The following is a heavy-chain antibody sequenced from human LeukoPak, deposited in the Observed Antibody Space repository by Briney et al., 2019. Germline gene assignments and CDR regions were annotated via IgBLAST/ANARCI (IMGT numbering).Heavy chain of an antibody. Sequence: KPSETLSLTCAVYGGSFSGYYWSWIRQPPGKGLEWIGEINHSGSTNYNPSLKSRVTISVDTSKNQFSLKLSSVTAADTAVYYCARHTSDGGNSAFGYWGQGTLVTVSS. CDR2: INHSGST. D-gene: IGHD4-23*01. CDR3: ARHTSDGGNSAFGY. CDR1: GGSFSGYY. J-gene: IGHJ4*02. V-gene: IGHV4-34*01.